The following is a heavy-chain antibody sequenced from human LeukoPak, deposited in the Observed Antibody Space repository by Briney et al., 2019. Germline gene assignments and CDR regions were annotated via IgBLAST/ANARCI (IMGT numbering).Heavy chain of an antibody. CDR1: GGSISSGSYY. D-gene: IGHD2-2*01. CDR2: IYYTGGT. V-gene: IGHV4-39*02. J-gene: IGHJ4*02. Sequence: SQTLSLTCTVSGGSISSGSYYWSWIRQPPEKGLEWIGSIYYTGGTYYSPSLKSRVTMSVDTSKNQFSLKLSSVTAADTAVYYCAREPLKCSSTSCYLRGFDYWGQGTLVTVSS. CDR3: AREPLKCSSTSCYLRGFDY.